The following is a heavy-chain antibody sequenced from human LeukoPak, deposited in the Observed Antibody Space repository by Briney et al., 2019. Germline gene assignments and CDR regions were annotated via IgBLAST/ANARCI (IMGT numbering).Heavy chain of an antibody. Sequence: ASVKVSCKVSGYTLTELSMHWVRQATGQGLEWMGWMNPNSGNTGYAQKFQGRVTMTRNTSISTAYMELSSLRSEDTAVYYCARGTRGEGYDFDYWGQGTLVTVSS. CDR3: ARGTRGEGYDFDY. CDR2: MNPNSGNT. V-gene: IGHV1-8*01. CDR1: GYTLTELS. J-gene: IGHJ4*02. D-gene: IGHD5-12*01.